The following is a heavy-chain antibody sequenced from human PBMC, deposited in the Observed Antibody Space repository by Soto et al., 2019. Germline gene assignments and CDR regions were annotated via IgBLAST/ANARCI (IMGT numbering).Heavy chain of an antibody. J-gene: IGHJ5*01. V-gene: IGHV3-33*01. Sequence: QVKVVESGGGVVQPGRSLRLSCAASGFTFSNYGMHWVRQAPGKGLEWLAAIWYDGVNKYYADSVKGRFSNSRDNSKKTVFLKINSLRAEDTAVYYCAREQAEIVAAPIDNTGRGKRFDSWGQGTLVTVSS. CDR3: AREQAEIVAAPIDNTGRGKRFDS. D-gene: IGHD5-12*01. CDR2: IWYDGVNK. CDR1: GFTFSNYG.